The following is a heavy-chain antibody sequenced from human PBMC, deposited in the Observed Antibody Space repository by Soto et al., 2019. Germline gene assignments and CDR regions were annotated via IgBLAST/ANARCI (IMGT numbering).Heavy chain of an antibody. D-gene: IGHD3-22*01. J-gene: IGHJ5*02. V-gene: IGHV4-61*08. CDR1: GGSISSGGYS. CDR2: VSSTGST. CDR3: ARFSPPRKSYDSNPGWFDP. Sequence: PSETLSLTCAVSGGSISSGGYSWSWIRQSPGKGLEWIGYVSSTGSTNYNPSLKSRLTMSLDTSTNEVSLSLTSVTAADAAVYFCARFSPPRKSYDSNPGWFDPWGKGIMVTVSS.